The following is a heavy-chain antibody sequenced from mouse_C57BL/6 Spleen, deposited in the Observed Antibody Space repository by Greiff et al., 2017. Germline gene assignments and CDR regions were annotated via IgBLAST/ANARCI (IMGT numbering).Heavy chain of an antibody. CDR2: IDPNSGGT. J-gene: IGHJ4*01. CDR3: ARGGDWDAMDY. Sequence: QVQLKQPGAELVKPGASVKLSCKASGYTFTSYWMHWVKQRPGRGLEWIGRIDPNSGGTKYNEKFKSKATLTVDKPSSTAYMQLSSLTSEDSAVYYCARGGDWDAMDYWGQGTSVTVSS. CDR1: GYTFTSYW. V-gene: IGHV1-72*01. D-gene: IGHD4-1*01.